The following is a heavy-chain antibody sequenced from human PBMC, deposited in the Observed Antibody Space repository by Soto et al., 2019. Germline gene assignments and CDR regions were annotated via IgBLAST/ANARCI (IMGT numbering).Heavy chain of an antibody. CDR3: ARERSTTSLSGARDFDS. Sequence: PGESLKISCKGSGYSFSTYWIGWVRQKPGKGLEWMGIIYPSDSDIKYNPSFQGQVTISADRSISTAYLQWSSLKASDTAIYYCARERSTTSLSGARDFDSWGQGTLVTVSS. D-gene: IGHD2-2*01. J-gene: IGHJ4*02. V-gene: IGHV5-51*01. CDR1: GYSFSTYW. CDR2: IYPSDSDI.